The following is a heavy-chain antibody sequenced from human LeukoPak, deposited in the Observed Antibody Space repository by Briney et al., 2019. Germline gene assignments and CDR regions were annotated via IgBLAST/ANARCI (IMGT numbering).Heavy chain of an antibody. V-gene: IGHV3-15*01. D-gene: IGHD3-22*01. CDR2: VKSKTDGGTT. CDR3: TTSYYYDSSGYFY. CDR1: GFTFSTAW. J-gene: IGHJ4*02. Sequence: GGSLRLSCAASGFTFSTAWMSWVRQAPGKGLEWVGRVKSKTDGGTTDYAAPVKGRFTISRDDSKNTLYLQMNSLKTEDTAVYYCTTSYYYDSSGYFYWGQGTLVTVSS.